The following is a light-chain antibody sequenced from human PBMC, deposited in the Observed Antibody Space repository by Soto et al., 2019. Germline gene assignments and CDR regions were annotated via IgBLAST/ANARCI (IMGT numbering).Light chain of an antibody. J-gene: IGKJ4*01. CDR1: QSVNTN. CDR2: GAS. CDR3: QQYKNWPPVT. Sequence: ETVMTQSPATLSVSLGERATLSCRASQSVNTNLAWYQQKPGQAPRLLIFGASIRATGVPARFSGSGSGTDFTLTISSLQPEDFAVYFCQQYKNWPPVTFGGGTKVEIK. V-gene: IGKV3-15*01.